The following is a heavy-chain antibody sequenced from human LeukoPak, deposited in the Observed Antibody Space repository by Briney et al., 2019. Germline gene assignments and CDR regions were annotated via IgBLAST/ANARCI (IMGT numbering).Heavy chain of an antibody. CDR2: ISGTGDRT. J-gene: IGHJ5*02. CDR1: GFSFSIYA. D-gene: IGHD3-3*01. CDR3: ARDSAAPGNYDFWSGYFFNWFDP. Sequence: GGSLRLSCAASGFSFSIYAMNWVRRSPGKGLEWVSGISGTGDRTYTADSVKGRFTISRDNSKNTLYLQMNSLRVDDTAIYYCARDSAAPGNYDFWSGYFFNWFDPWGQGTLVTVSS. V-gene: IGHV3-23*01.